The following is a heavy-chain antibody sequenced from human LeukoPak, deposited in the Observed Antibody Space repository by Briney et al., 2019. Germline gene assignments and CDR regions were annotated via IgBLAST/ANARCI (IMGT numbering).Heavy chain of an antibody. V-gene: IGHV3-74*01. CDR2: INSDGSST. D-gene: IGHD6-13*01. CDR3: AREGVAAAGLNFDY. CDR1: GFTFSSYW. Sequence: PGGSLRLSCAASGFTFSSYWMHWVRQAPGKGLVWVSRINSDGSSTSYADSVKGRFTISRDNAKNTLYLQMNSLRAEDTAVYYCAREGVAAAGLNFDYWGQGTLVTVSS. J-gene: IGHJ4*02.